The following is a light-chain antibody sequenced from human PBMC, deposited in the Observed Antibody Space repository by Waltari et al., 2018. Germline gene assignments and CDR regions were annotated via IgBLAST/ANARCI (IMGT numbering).Light chain of an antibody. CDR2: RNG. CDR3: ATWDDTMNGHWV. J-gene: IGLJ3*02. Sequence: QSVLTQSPSASGTPGQRVTISCSGSSSNIGDNVVNWYQQLPGKAPKLLIYRNGHRPSGVPYRCFASKSGTSASRAISGLQSEDEADYYCATWDDTMNGHWVFGRGTKVTVL. V-gene: IGLV1-44*01. CDR1: SSNIGDNV.